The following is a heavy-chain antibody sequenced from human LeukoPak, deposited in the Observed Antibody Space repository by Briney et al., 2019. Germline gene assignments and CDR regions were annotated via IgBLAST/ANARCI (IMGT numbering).Heavy chain of an antibody. Sequence: GGSLRLSCAASGFTFSSYAMSWVRQAPGKGLEWVSAISGSGGSTYYADAVKGRFTISRDNSKNTLYLQMNSLRAEDTAVYYCAKEAITMIGVVEWVVDYWGQGTLVTVSS. D-gene: IGHD3-22*01. CDR2: ISGSGGST. CDR3: AKEAITMIGVVEWVVDY. CDR1: GFTFSSYA. V-gene: IGHV3-23*01. J-gene: IGHJ4*02.